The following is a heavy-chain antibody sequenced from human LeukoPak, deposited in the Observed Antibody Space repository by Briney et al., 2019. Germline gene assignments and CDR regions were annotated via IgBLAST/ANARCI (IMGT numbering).Heavy chain of an antibody. CDR1: GGSISSGGYY. J-gene: IGHJ6*04. CDR3: ARDSDYYGSGSYSNYYYYGMDV. CDR2: IYYSGST. V-gene: IGHV4-31*02. D-gene: IGHD3-10*01. Sequence: SPTLSLTWTVSGGSISSGGYYWSWIRQRPGKGLEWIGYIYYSGSTYYNPYLKSRVTISVDTSKNQFSLKLSSVTAADTAVYYCARDSDYYGSGSYSNYYYYGMDVWGKGTTVTVSS.